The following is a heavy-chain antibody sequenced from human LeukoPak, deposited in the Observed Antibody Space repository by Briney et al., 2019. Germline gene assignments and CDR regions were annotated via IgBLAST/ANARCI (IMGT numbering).Heavy chain of an antibody. V-gene: IGHV4-31*03. Sequence: PSETLSLTCTVSGGSISSGGYYWSWIRQHPGKGLEWIGYIYYSGSTYYNPSLKSRVTISVDTSKNQFSLKLSSVTAADTAVYYCAREGPIYGDYVGINDVRAFDIWGQGTMVTVSS. CDR2: IYYSGST. D-gene: IGHD4-17*01. CDR1: GGSISSGGYY. J-gene: IGHJ3*02. CDR3: AREGPIYGDYVGINDVRAFDI.